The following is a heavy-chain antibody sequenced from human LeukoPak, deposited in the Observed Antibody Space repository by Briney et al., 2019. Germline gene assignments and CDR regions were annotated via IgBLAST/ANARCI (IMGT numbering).Heavy chain of an antibody. Sequence: ASVKVSCKASGYTFTSYYMHWVRQAPGQGLEWMGIINPSGGNTGYAQKFQGRVTMTRNTSISTAYMELSSLRSEDTAVYYCARRAVAATFGYWGQGTLVTVSS. CDR2: INPSGGNT. J-gene: IGHJ4*02. CDR1: GYTFTSYY. V-gene: IGHV1-46*01. CDR3: ARRAVAATFGY. D-gene: IGHD2-15*01.